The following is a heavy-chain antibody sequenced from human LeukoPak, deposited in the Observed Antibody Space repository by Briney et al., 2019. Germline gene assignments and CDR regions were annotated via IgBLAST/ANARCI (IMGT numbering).Heavy chain of an antibody. J-gene: IGHJ6*04. CDR2: ISAYNGNT. Sequence: ASVKVSCKASGYTFTSYGISWVRQAPGQGLEWMGWISAYNGNTNYAQKLQGRVTMTTDTSTSTAYMELRSLRSDDTAVYYCARDTDYDILTGYYNVVDFYGMDVRGKGTTVTVSS. V-gene: IGHV1-18*04. CDR3: ARDTDYDILTGYYNVVDFYGMDV. D-gene: IGHD3-9*01. CDR1: GYTFTSYG.